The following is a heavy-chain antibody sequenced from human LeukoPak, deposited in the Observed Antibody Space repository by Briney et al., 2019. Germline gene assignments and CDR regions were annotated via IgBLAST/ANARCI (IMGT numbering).Heavy chain of an antibody. Sequence: PGGSLRLSCAASGFTFTTYWMSWVRQAPGKGLEWVANIKQDGTERYYVDSVKGRFTISRDNAKNSLYLQMNSLRAEDTAVYYCAELGITMIGGVWGKGTTVTISS. CDR1: GFTFTTYW. V-gene: IGHV3-7*01. CDR2: IKQDGTER. CDR3: AELGITMIGGV. J-gene: IGHJ6*04. D-gene: IGHD3-10*02.